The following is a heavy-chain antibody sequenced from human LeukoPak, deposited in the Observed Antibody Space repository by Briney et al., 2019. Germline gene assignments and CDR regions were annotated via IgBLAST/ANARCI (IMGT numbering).Heavy chain of an antibody. V-gene: IGHV4-59*08. CDR3: ARGGQQLALDY. Sequence: SETLSLTCVVSGGSLSTHHWSWIRQSPGRGLEWIGYISDSGSTNYNPSLKSRVTISVDTSKNQFSLKLSSVTAADTAVYYCARGGQQLALDYWGQGTLVTVSS. J-gene: IGHJ4*02. CDR1: GGSLSTHH. D-gene: IGHD6-13*01. CDR2: ISDSGST.